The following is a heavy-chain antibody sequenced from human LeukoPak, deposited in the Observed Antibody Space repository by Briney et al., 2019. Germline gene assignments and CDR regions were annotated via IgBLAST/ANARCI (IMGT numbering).Heavy chain of an antibody. D-gene: IGHD1-7*01. V-gene: IGHV3-15*04. CDR1: GFTFNYAW. CDR3: TTDEDWNYARKDV. J-gene: IGHJ6*02. Sequence: GGSLRLSCAASGFTFNYAWMSWVRQVPGKGLEWVGQTVSEIGGGTTDYAAPVKGRFTISRDDSKSTLYLQMNSLKIEDTAVYYCTTDEDWNYARKDVWGQGATVIVSS. CDR2: TVSEIGGGTT.